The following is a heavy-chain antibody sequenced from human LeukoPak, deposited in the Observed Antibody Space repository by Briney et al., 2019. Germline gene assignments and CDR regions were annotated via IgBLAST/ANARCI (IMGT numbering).Heavy chain of an antibody. J-gene: IGHJ4*02. CDR2: INHSGST. CDR3: ARRRYDYVWGSYRMGTFDY. D-gene: IGHD3-16*02. Sequence: PSETLSLTCAVYGGSFSGYYWSWIRQPPGKGLEWIGEINHSGSTNYNPSLKSRVTISVDTSKNQFSLKLSSVTAADTAVYYCARRRYDYVWGSYRMGTFDYWGQGTLVTVSS. CDR1: GGSFSGYY. V-gene: IGHV4-34*01.